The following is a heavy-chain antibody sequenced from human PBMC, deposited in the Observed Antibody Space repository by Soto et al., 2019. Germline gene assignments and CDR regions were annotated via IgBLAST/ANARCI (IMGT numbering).Heavy chain of an antibody. CDR1: GGSISSSSYY. CDR3: ARLVRRAAAGPSAMTYYFDY. CDR2: IYYSGST. Sequence: PSETLSLTCTVSGGSISSSSYYWGWIRQPPGKGLERIGSIYYSGSTYYNPSRKSRVTISVDTSKNQFSLKLSSVTAADTAVYYCARLVRRAAAGPSAMTYYFDYSGQGTLVTVSS. J-gene: IGHJ4*02. V-gene: IGHV4-39*01. D-gene: IGHD6-13*01.